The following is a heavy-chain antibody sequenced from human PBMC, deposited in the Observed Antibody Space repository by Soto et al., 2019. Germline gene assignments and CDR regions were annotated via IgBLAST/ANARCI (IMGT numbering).Heavy chain of an antibody. V-gene: IGHV4-39*01. J-gene: IGHJ4*02. D-gene: IGHD3-3*01. CDR2: IYYSWST. Sequence: QLQLQESGPGLVKPSETLSLTCTGSGGSISSSSYYWGWIRQPPGKGLEWIGSIYYSWSTYYNPSLKSRVTISVDTSKNHFSLKLSSVTAADTALYYCARHPFDFWSGTPLYFDYWGQGTLVTVSS. CDR1: GGSISSSSYY. CDR3: ARHPFDFWSGTPLYFDY.